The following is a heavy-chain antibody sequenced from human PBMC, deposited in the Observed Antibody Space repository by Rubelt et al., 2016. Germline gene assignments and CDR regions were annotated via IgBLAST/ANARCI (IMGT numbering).Heavy chain of an antibody. CDR1: GFTFSSYW. CDR2: IKQDGSEK. J-gene: IGHJ6*02. CDR3: ARCYTAGHYYYYGMDV. V-gene: IGHV3-7*03. Sequence: EVQLVESGGGLVQPGGSLRLSCAASGFTFSSYWMSWVRQAPGKGLEWVANIKQDGSEKYYVDSVKGRFTSARDNAKNSRYLQMNSLRAEDTAVYYCARCYTAGHYYYYGMDVWGQGTTVTVSS. D-gene: IGHD3-16*02.